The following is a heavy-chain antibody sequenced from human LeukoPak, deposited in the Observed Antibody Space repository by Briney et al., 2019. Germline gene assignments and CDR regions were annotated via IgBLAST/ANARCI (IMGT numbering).Heavy chain of an antibody. CDR1: GGTFSSHA. V-gene: IGHV1-69*05. Sequence: SVKVSCKASGGTFSSHAISWVRQAPGQGLEWMGRIIPIFGTANYAQKFQGRVTITTDESTSTAYMELSRLRSEDTAVYYCAREMTNNWNYGEKDAFDIWGQGTMVTVSS. CDR2: IIPIFGTA. CDR3: AREMTNNWNYGEKDAFDI. D-gene: IGHD1-7*01. J-gene: IGHJ3*02.